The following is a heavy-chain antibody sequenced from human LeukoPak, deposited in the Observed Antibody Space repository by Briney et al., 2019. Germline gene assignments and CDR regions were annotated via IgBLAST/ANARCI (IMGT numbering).Heavy chain of an antibody. CDR3: AATSITMIVVVVQFGY. CDR1: GYTLTELS. D-gene: IGHD3-22*01. Sequence: GASVKVSCKVSGYTLTELSMHWVRQAPGKGLEWMGGFDPEDGETIYAQKFQGRVTMTEDTSTDTAYMELSSLRSEDTAVYYCAATSITMIVVVVQFGYWGQGILVTVSS. V-gene: IGHV1-24*01. CDR2: FDPEDGET. J-gene: IGHJ4*02.